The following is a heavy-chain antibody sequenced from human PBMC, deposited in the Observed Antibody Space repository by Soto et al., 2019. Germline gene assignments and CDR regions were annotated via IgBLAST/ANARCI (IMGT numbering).Heavy chain of an antibody. CDR2: IIPIFGTA. D-gene: IGHD2-15*01. Sequence: GASVKVSCKASGGTFSSYAISWVRQAPGQGLEWMGGIIPIFGTANYAQKFQGRVTITADESTSTAYMELSSLRSGDTAVYYCARRRGYCSGGSCYPPLAFDIWGQGTMVTVSS. J-gene: IGHJ3*02. CDR3: ARRRGYCSGGSCYPPLAFDI. V-gene: IGHV1-69*13. CDR1: GGTFSSYA.